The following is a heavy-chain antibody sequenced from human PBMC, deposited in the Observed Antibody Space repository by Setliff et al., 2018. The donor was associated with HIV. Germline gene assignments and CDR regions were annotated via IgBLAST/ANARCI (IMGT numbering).Heavy chain of an antibody. Sequence: PSETLSLTCAVSGYSISTSYYWGWIRQPPGKGLEWIGSIYHSGSTYYNPSLKSRVTIKVDTFHNQFSLKLSSVTAADTAVYYCASRENPRGGYPKGWFDPWGQGTLVTVSS. CDR2: IYHSGST. V-gene: IGHV4-38-2*01. CDR3: ASRENPRGGYPKGWFDP. J-gene: IGHJ5*02. CDR1: GYSISTSYY. D-gene: IGHD3-22*01.